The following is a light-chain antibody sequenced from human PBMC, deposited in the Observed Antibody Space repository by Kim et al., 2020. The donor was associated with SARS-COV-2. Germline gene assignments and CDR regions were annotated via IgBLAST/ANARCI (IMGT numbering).Light chain of an antibody. Sequence: QSALTQPASVSGSPGQPITISCTGTNSDIGGYNYVSWYQQHPGKAPKLMIFDVTERPSGASNRFSGSKSGNTASLTISGLQAEDESDYYCSSYTRSKTWVFGGGTKLTVL. J-gene: IGLJ3*02. CDR3: SSYTRSKTWV. CDR2: DVT. CDR1: NSDIGGYNY. V-gene: IGLV2-14*03.